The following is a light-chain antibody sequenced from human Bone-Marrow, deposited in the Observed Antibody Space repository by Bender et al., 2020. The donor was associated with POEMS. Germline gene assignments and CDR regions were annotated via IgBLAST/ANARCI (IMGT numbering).Light chain of an antibody. CDR3: QSYDSSLSDVV. CDR2: EVT. V-gene: IGLV2-18*02. CDR1: KNDIGGYDR. J-gene: IGLJ2*01. Sequence: QSALTQPPSVSGSPGQSVTISCTGTKNDIGGYDRVSWYRQVPGTAPRLLIYEVTSRPSGVPDRFSGSKSGNTASLTVSNLQADDEAHYYCQSYDSSLSDVVFGGGTKLAVL.